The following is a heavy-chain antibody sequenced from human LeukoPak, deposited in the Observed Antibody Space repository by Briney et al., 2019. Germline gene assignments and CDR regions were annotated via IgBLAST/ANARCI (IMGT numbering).Heavy chain of an antibody. CDR2: INHSGST. V-gene: IGHV4-34*01. CDR3: ARDAIDSSGYPYYFDY. CDR1: GGSFSGYY. J-gene: IGHJ4*02. D-gene: IGHD3-22*01. Sequence: SETLSLTCAVYGGSFSGYYWTWIRQPPGKGLEWIGEINHSGSTNYNPSLKSRVIISVDTSKNQFSLRLSSVTAADTAVYYCARDAIDSSGYPYYFDYWGQGTLVTVSS.